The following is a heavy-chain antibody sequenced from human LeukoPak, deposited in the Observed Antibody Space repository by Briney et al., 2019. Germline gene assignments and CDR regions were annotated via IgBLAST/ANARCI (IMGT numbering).Heavy chain of an antibody. D-gene: IGHD6-13*01. CDR3: ARVRSTTCLDY. CDR1: GFTFSSYA. J-gene: IGHJ4*02. CDR2: ISYDGSTK. Sequence: GGSLRLSCAASGFTFSSYAMHWVRQAPGKGLEWVAVISYDGSTKYYTDSVKGRFTISRDNSKSTLFLQMNSLRAEDAALYFCARVRSTTCLDYWGQGALVTVSS. V-gene: IGHV3-30*10.